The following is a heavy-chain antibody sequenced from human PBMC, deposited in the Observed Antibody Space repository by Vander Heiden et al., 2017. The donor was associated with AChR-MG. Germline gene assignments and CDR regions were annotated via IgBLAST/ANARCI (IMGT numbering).Heavy chain of an antibody. CDR2: VSSEGRNT. V-gene: IGHV3-30*18. D-gene: IGHD2-15*01. CDR1: AFSFSRYA. J-gene: IGHJ4*02. Sequence: QVHLVASGGGVVQPGRSLRLSCAASAFSFSRYAMHWVRQAPGKGLEGVAAVSSEGRNTYDADSVKGRFTISRDNSKNTLDLQMNSLRAEDTAVFYCAKGGRSCSSTSCYSSFDYWGQGTLVTVSS. CDR3: AKGGRSCSSTSCYSSFDY.